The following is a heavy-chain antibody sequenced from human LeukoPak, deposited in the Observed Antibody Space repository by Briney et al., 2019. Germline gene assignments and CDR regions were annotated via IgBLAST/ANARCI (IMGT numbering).Heavy chain of an antibody. CDR1: GGTFSSYA. Sequence: ASVKVSCKASGGTFSSYAISWVRQAPGQGLEWMGGIIPIFGTANYAQKFQGRVTITADKSTSTAYMELSSLRSEDTAVYYCARAPHTYYYDSSDYWFDPWGQGTLVTVSS. V-gene: IGHV1-69*06. CDR2: IIPIFGTA. J-gene: IGHJ5*02. CDR3: ARAPHTYYYDSSDYWFDP. D-gene: IGHD3-22*01.